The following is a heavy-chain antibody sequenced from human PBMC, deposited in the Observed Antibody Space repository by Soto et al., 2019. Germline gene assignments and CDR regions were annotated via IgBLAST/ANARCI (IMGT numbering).Heavy chain of an antibody. CDR1: GGSVSSGSYY. J-gene: IGHJ6*02. V-gene: IGHV4-61*01. CDR3: ARDLDYYYGMDV. Sequence: QVQLQESGPGLVKPSETLSLTCTVSGGSVSSGSYYWSWIRQPPGKGLEWIGYIYYSGSTNYNPSRKSRVTISVDTSKNQFSLKLSSVTAADTAVYYCARDLDYYYGMDVWGQVTTVTVSS. CDR2: IYYSGST.